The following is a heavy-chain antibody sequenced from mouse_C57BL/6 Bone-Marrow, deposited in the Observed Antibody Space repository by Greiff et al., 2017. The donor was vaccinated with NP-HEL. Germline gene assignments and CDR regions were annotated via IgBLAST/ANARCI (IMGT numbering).Heavy chain of an antibody. V-gene: IGHV1-81*01. J-gene: IGHJ1*03. CDR2: IYPRSGNT. CDR1: GYTFTSYG. Sequence: VKLVESGAELARPGASVKLSCKASGYTFTSYGISWVKQRTGQGLEWIGEIYPRSGNTYYNEKFKGKATLTADKSSSTAYMELRSLTSEDSAVYFCARSTTNWYFDVWGTGTTVTVSS. CDR3: ARSTTNWYFDV. D-gene: IGHD1-1*01.